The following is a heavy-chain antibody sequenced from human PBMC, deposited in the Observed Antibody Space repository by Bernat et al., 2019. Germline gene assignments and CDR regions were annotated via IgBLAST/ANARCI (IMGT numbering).Heavy chain of an antibody. CDR2: VYSSGST. J-gene: IGHJ6*03. CDR3: ARVLAGGAPYYYMDV. CDR1: AGSISSNNYF. Sequence: QLQLQESGPGLVKPSETLSLTCTVSAGSISSNNYFWGWIREPPGKGLEWIGSVYSSGSTYYNPSLKGRVTISVDTSKNQFSLKLSSVTAADTAVYYCARVLAGGAPYYYMDVWGKGTTVTVSS. D-gene: IGHD6-13*01. V-gene: IGHV4-39*01.